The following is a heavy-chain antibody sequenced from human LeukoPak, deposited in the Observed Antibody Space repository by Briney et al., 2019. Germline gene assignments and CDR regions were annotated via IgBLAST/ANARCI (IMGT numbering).Heavy chain of an antibody. V-gene: IGHV4-59*01. D-gene: IGHD4-17*01. CDR3: AREGTTVTHFDY. Sequence: SETLSLTCTVSGGSISSYYWSWIRQPPGKGLEWIGYIYSSGSTNYNPSLKSRVTISVDTSKNQFSLKLSSVTAADTAIYYCAREGTTVTHFDYWGQGTLVTVSS. CDR2: IYSSGST. CDR1: GGSISSYY. J-gene: IGHJ4*02.